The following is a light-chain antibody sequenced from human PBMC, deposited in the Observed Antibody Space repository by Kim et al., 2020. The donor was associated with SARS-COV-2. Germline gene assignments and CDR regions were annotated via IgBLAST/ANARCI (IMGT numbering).Light chain of an antibody. J-gene: IGKJ4*01. Sequence: PGERATLSCRASQSVSTNIAWYQQKPGQAPRLLIYGASTRATGIPARFSGSGSGTEFTLTISSLQSEDFAVYYCQEYNNWPPLTFGGGTKVDIK. CDR1: QSVSTN. CDR3: QEYNNWPPLT. CDR2: GAS. V-gene: IGKV3-15*01.